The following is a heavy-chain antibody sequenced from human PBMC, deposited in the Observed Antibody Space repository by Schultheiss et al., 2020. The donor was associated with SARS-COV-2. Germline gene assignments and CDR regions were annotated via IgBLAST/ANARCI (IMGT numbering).Heavy chain of an antibody. J-gene: IGHJ3*02. D-gene: IGHD3-22*01. CDR1: GFTFSSYG. V-gene: IGHV3-23*01. CDR2: ISGSGGST. CDR3: AKARRINYDGDAFDI. Sequence: GGSLRLSCAASGFTFSSYGMHWVRQAPGKGLEWVSTISGSGGSTYYADSVKGRFTISRGNSKNTLYLHLNSLRAEDTAVYYCAKARRINYDGDAFDIWGQGTMVTVSS.